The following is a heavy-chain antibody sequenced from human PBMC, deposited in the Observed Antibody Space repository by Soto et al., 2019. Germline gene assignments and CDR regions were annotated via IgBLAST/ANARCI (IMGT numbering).Heavy chain of an antibody. D-gene: IGHD3-22*01. Sequence: ASVKVSCKASGYTFTSYDINWVRQATGQGLEWMGWMNPNSGNTGYAQKFQGRVTMTRNTSISTAYMELSSLRSEDTAVYYCARAPLYYYDSSGYYYYYGMDVWGQGTTVTVSS. CDR1: GYTFTSYD. CDR2: MNPNSGNT. CDR3: ARAPLYYYDSSGYYYYYGMDV. V-gene: IGHV1-8*01. J-gene: IGHJ6*02.